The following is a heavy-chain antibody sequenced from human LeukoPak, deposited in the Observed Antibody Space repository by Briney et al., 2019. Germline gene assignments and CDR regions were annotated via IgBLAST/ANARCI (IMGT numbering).Heavy chain of an antibody. CDR1: GFIFSNYW. CDR3: ARDMIILQS. Sequence: GGSLRLSCSASGFIFSNYWMTWVRQAPGKGLEWVANIKQDGSEKYYVDSGKGRFTISRDNAKKSLYLQMNSLRAEDTAVYFCARDMIILQSWGQGTLVTVSS. V-gene: IGHV3-7*04. J-gene: IGHJ5*02. D-gene: IGHD3-16*01. CDR2: IKQDGSEK.